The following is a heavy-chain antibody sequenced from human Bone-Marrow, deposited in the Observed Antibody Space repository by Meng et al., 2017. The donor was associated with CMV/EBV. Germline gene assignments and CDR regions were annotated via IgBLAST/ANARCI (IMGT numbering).Heavy chain of an antibody. CDR1: GFTFSSYW. CDR2: VNSDGSST. CDR3: ASTKYSGSYFAS. D-gene: IGHD1-26*01. J-gene: IGHJ4*01. Sequence: GESLKISCAASGFTFSSYWMHWVRQGPGKGLVWVSRVNSDGSSTNYADSVKGRFTISRDNANNTLYLQMNGLRAEDTALYFCASTKYSGSYFASWGHGTLVTFSS. V-gene: IGHV3-74*01.